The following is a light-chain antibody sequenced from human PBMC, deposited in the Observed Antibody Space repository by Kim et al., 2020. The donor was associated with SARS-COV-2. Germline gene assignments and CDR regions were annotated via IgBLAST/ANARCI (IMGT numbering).Light chain of an antibody. V-gene: IGKV2-28*01. CDR1: QSLLHSNGYNY. CDR3: MQALQTRYS. J-gene: IGKJ2*03. CDR2: LGS. Sequence: DIVMTQSPLSLPVTPGEPASISCRSSQSLLHSNGYNYLDCYLQKPGQSPQLLIYLGSNRASGVPDRFSGSGSGTDFTLKISRVEAEDVGVYYCMQALQTRYSFGQGTKLEI.